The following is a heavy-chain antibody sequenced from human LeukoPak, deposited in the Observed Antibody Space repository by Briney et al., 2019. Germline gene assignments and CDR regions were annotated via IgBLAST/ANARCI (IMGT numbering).Heavy chain of an antibody. CDR1: GGSISSYY. CDR3: ARGQLVPSFDP. Sequence: PSETLSLTCTVSGGSISSYYWSWIRQPPGKGLEWIGYIYYSGSTNYNPSLKSRVTISVDTSKNQFSLKLSSVTAADTAVYYCARGQLVPSFDPWGQGTLVTVSS. V-gene: IGHV4-59*01. CDR2: IYYSGST. D-gene: IGHD6-6*01. J-gene: IGHJ5*02.